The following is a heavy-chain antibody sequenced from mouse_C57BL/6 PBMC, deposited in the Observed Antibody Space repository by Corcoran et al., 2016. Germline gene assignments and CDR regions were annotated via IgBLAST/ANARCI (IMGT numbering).Heavy chain of an antibody. D-gene: IGHD2-1*01. J-gene: IGHJ3*01. CDR1: GYTFTDYN. CDR3: ARSGGNYWAY. Sequence: EVRLQQSGPELVKPGASVKIPCKASGYTFTDYNMDWVKQSHGKSLEWIGDINPNNGGTIYNQKFKGKATLTVDKSSSTAYMELRSLTSEDTAVYYCARSGGNYWAYWGQGTLVTVSA. CDR2: INPNNGGT. V-gene: IGHV1-18*01.